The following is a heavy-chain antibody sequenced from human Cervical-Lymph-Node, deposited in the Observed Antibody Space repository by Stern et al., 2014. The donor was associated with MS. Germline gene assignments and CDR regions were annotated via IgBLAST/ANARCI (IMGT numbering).Heavy chain of an antibody. D-gene: IGHD1-7*01. J-gene: IGHJ5*02. CDR2: LYWDDDK. V-gene: IGHV2-5*02. CDR1: GFSLSTSGVG. Sequence: QVTLRESGPTLVKPTQTLTLTCTFSGFSLSTSGVGVGWIRQPPGKALEWLALLYWDDDKASSPSLESMLTITKDTSKNQVVLIMTNMDPVDTATYYRAHRPRPWNYVDWFDPWGQGTLVTVSS. CDR3: AHRPRPWNYVDWFDP.